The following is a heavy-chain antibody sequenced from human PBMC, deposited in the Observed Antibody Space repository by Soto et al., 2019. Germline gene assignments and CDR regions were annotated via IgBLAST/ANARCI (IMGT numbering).Heavy chain of an antibody. D-gene: IGHD6-19*01. J-gene: IGHJ4*02. V-gene: IGHV3-23*01. CDR1: GFTFSSYA. CDR3: AKEGLFYSSGWYRALNY. CDR2: ISGSGGST. Sequence: GSLRLSCAASGFTFSSYAMSWVRQAPGKGLEWVSAISGSGGSTYYADSVKGRFTISRDNSKNTLYLQMNSLRAEDTAVYYCAKEGLFYSSGWYRALNYWGQGPLVTVSS.